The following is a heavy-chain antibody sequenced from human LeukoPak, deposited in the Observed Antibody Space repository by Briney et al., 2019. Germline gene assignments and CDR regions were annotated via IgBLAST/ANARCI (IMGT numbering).Heavy chain of an antibody. Sequence: SVKVSCKASGGTFSSYAISWVRQAPGQGLEWMGGIVPIFGTANYAQKFQGRVTITADESTSTAYMELSSLRSEDTAVYYCARGLGDYYYYGMDVRGQGTTVTVSS. CDR1: GGTFSSYA. CDR2: IVPIFGTA. V-gene: IGHV1-69*13. D-gene: IGHD7-27*01. CDR3: ARGLGDYYYYGMDV. J-gene: IGHJ6*02.